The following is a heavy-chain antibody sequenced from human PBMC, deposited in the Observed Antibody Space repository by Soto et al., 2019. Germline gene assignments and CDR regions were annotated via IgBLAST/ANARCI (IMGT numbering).Heavy chain of an antibody. V-gene: IGHV3-33*01. CDR1: GFTFSSYG. Sequence: GGSLRLSCAASGFTFSSYGMHWVRQAPGKGLEWVAVIWYDGSNKYYADSVKGRFTISRDNSKNTLYLQMNSLRAEDTAVYYCARGASGEKNYYYYYYGMDVWGKGTTVTVSS. J-gene: IGHJ6*04. D-gene: IGHD3-16*01. CDR2: IWYDGSNK. CDR3: ARGASGEKNYYYYYYGMDV.